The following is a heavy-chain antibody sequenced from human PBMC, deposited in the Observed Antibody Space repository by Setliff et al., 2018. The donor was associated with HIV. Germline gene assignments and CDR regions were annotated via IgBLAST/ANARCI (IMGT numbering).Heavy chain of an antibody. CDR1: GYTFTTYH. V-gene: IGHV1-46*01. CDR3: ATRIAAAQSLGY. J-gene: IGHJ4*02. Sequence: ASVKVSCKTSGYTFTTYHISWVRQVLGQGLEWMGIINPRGGSTNYAQRFRDRVTMTRNTSTSTVYMELSSLRSEDTAVYYCATRIAAAQSLGYWGQGTLVTVS. D-gene: IGHD6-13*01. CDR2: INPRGGST.